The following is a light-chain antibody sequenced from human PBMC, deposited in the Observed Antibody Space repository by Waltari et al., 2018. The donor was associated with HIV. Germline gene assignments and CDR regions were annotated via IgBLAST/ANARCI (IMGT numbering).Light chain of an antibody. CDR1: QSIFYSSKNANF. J-gene: IGKJ1*01. Sequence: DIVMTQSPHSLALSPGERTTINCKSSQSIFYSSKNANFLAWYQQKPGQSPKLLIYWASTRASGVPDRFSGSGSRTDFTLSISSLQSEDVAVYFCQQYYSTPPTFGQGTRVEIK. CDR2: WAS. V-gene: IGKV4-1*01. CDR3: QQYYSTPPT.